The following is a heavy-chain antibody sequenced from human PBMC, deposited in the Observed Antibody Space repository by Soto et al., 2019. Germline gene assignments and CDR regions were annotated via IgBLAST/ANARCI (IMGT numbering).Heavy chain of an antibody. CDR3: TPQAGAPLYYFVH. Sequence: GGSLRLSCSASRFPFRNAWLSWVRQTPGKGLEWVGHIKSRVDGGTADYAAPVKGRFTISRDDSKNTLYLQMNSLKTEDTGIYYCTPQAGAPLYYFVHWRQGTPVTFSS. V-gene: IGHV3-15*01. D-gene: IGHD1-26*01. CDR2: IKSRVDGGTA. J-gene: IGHJ5*02. CDR1: RFPFRNAW.